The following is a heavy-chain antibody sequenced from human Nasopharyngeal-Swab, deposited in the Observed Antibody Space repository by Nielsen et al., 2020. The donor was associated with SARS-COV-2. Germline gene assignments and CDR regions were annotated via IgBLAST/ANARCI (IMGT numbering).Heavy chain of an antibody. CDR3: ARDVYSSSWPDSTGGMDV. Sequence: SVKVSCKASGGTFSSYAISWVRQAPGQGLEWMGGIIPIFGTANYAQKFQGRVTITADESTSTAYMELSSLRSDDTAVYYCARDVYSSSWPDSTGGMDVWGQGTTVTVSS. J-gene: IGHJ6*02. V-gene: IGHV1-69*13. D-gene: IGHD6-13*01. CDR2: IIPIFGTA. CDR1: GGTFSSYA.